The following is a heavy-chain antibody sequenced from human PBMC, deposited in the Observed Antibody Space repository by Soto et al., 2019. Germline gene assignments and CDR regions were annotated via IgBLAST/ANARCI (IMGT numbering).Heavy chain of an antibody. CDR2: ISAYNGNT. V-gene: IGHV1-18*01. CDR3: ARLSDPRLNPTDLWFGELLSYYFDY. CDR1: GYTFTSYG. D-gene: IGHD3-10*01. Sequence: QVQLVQSGAEVKKPGASVKVSCKASGYTFTSYGISWVRQAPGQGLEWMGWISAYNGNTNYAQKLQVRVTMTTATSTSTAYMELRCLRSDATAVYYCARLSDPRLNPTDLWFGELLSYYFDYWGQGTLVTVSS. J-gene: IGHJ4*02.